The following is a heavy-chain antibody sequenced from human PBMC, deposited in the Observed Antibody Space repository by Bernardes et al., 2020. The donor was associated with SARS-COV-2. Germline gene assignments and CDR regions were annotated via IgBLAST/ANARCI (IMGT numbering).Heavy chain of an antibody. CDR3: AREGYYDSRAYYQHDAFDI. D-gene: IGHD3-22*01. CDR2: IYHSGST. CDR1: GGSISSYY. J-gene: IGHJ3*02. Sequence: SETLSLTCTVSGGSISSYYWSWIRQPPGKGLEWIGYIYHSGSTNYNPSLKSRVTISVDTSKNQASLRLRSVTAADTAVYYCAREGYYDSRAYYQHDAFDIWGQGTMVTVSS. V-gene: IGHV4-59*01.